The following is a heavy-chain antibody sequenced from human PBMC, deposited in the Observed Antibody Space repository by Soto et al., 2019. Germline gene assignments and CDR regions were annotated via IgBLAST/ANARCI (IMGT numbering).Heavy chain of an antibody. CDR2: ISGSGGNT. CDR1: GLTFSNYA. V-gene: IGHV3-23*01. J-gene: IGHJ4*02. CDR3: AGRGYTYGYDY. Sequence: GGSLRLSCAASGLTFSNYAMNWVRQAPGKGLEWVSAISGSGGNTYYADSVKGRFTISRDNSKNTLYLQMNSLRAEDTVVYYCAGRGYTYGYDYWGLGTLVTVSS. D-gene: IGHD5-18*01.